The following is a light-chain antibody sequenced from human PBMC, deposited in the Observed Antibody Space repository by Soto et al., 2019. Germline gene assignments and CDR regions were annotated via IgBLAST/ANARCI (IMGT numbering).Light chain of an antibody. Sequence: EIVMTQSPATLSVSPGERATLSCRASQSVSSNLAWYQQKPGQAPRLLIYGASTRATGIPARFSGSGSGTALTRTVSSLQYEDFALYGCQQCNSWPPWTFGDGTKVEIK. CDR3: QQCNSWPPWT. J-gene: IGKJ1*01. CDR2: GAS. CDR1: QSVSSN. V-gene: IGKV3-15*01.